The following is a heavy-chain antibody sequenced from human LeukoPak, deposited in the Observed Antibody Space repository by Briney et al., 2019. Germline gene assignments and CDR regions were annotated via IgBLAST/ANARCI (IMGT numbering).Heavy chain of an antibody. CDR3: AREFMRVTAFDI. CDR1: GYTFSDNY. J-gene: IGHJ3*02. V-gene: IGHV1-2*02. CDR2: INPHSGGT. Sequence: ASVKVCCKASGYTFSDNYIHWVRQAPGQGLEWMGWINPHSGGTNYGENFQGRVTLTRDTSISTAYMDLSSLISDDTAVYYCAREFMRVTAFDIWGQRTMVTVSS. D-gene: IGHD2-21*02.